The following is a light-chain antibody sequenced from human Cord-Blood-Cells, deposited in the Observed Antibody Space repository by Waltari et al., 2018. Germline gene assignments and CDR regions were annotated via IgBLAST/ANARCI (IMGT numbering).Light chain of an antibody. CDR1: QDINNY. J-gene: IGKJ3*01. Sequence: DIQMTQYPSSLSASVGDRVTITCQATQDINNYLNWYQQKPGKAPKLLIYEASNLETGVPARFSGSGSGTDFTFTISSLQPEDIATYYCQQYDNLPFTFGPGTKVDIK. V-gene: IGKV1-33*01. CDR2: EAS. CDR3: QQYDNLPFT.